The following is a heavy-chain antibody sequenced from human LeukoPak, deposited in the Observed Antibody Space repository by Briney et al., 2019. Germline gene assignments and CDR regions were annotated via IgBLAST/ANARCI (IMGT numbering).Heavy chain of an antibody. Sequence: PSETLSLTWSVSGGSISSHNHHWDWIRQPPGNGLEWIGSIHHSGVTYSNPSLRSCLTLSVDMSKNHFSLNLSSVTAADTAVYYCARRDNSFDSWGPGTLVTVSS. D-gene: IGHD5-24*01. J-gene: IGHJ4*02. CDR1: GGSISSHNHH. CDR3: ARRDNSFDS. V-gene: IGHV4-39*02. CDR2: IHHSGVT.